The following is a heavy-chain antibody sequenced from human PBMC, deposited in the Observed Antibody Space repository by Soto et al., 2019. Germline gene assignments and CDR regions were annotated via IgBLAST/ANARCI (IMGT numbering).Heavy chain of an antibody. CDR2: IYYSGSP. D-gene: IGHD3-10*01. CDR1: GGPISSGDYY. Sequence: SETLSLTCTVSGGPISSGDYYWSWIRQPPGKGLEWIGSIYYSGSPYYNPSLKSRVTISVDTSKNQFSLKLSSVTAADTAVYYCASRKSSPYFDYWGQRTLVTVSS. V-gene: IGHV4-30-4*01. J-gene: IGHJ4*02. CDR3: ASRKSSPYFDY.